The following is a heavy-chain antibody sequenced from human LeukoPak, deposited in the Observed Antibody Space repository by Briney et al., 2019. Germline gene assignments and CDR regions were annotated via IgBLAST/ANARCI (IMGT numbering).Heavy chain of an antibody. CDR1: GYTFTGYY. J-gene: IGHJ4*02. D-gene: IGHD3-10*01. CDR3: ARDYYGSGSLFDY. V-gene: IGHV1-2*02. CDR2: INPNSGGI. Sequence: ASVKVSCKASGYTFTGYYMHWVRQAPGQGLEWMGWINPNSGGINYAQKFQGRVTMTRDTSISTAYMELSRLRSDDTAVYYCARDYYGSGSLFDYWGQGTLVTVAS.